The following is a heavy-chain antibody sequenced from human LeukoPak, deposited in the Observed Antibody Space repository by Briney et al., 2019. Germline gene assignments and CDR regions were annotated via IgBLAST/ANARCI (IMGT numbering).Heavy chain of an antibody. V-gene: IGHV4-61*02. D-gene: IGHD3-10*01. J-gene: IGHJ4*02. CDR3: ARDTGMAYYYGSGSYFDY. CDR1: GGSISSGSYY. CDR2: IYTSGST. Sequence: SETLSLTCTVSGGSISSGSYYWSWIRQPAGKGLEWIWRIYTSGSTNYNPSLKSRVTISVDTSKNQFSLKLSSVTAADTAVYYCARDTGMAYYYGSGSYFDYWGQGTLVTVSS.